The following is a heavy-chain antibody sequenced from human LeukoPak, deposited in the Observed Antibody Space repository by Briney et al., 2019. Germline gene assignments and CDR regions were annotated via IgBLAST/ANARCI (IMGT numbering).Heavy chain of an antibody. D-gene: IGHD1-26*01. CDR3: ARHAEESFDAFDI. Sequence: SETLSLTCTASGGSISSGAYYWSCIRQPPGKGLEWIGYIYYSGRTYYKPSLRSRVTISVDRSRNQFSLKLTSVTAADTAGYYCARHAEESFDAFDIWGQGTMVTVSS. J-gene: IGHJ3*02. CDR1: GGSISSGAYY. V-gene: IGHV4-30-4*01. CDR2: IYYSGRT.